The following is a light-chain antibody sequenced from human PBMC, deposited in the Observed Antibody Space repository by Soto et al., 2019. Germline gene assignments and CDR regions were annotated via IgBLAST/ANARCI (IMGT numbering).Light chain of an antibody. CDR3: SSYTSSSTLV. V-gene: IGLV2-14*03. J-gene: IGLJ1*01. CDR1: SSDVGGYNY. CDR2: DVT. Sequence: QSALTQPASVSGSPGQSITISCTGNSSDVGGYNYVSWYQQHPGKAPKLMIYDVTNRPSGASNRFSGSKSGNTASLTISGLQAEDEADYYCSSYTSSSTLVFGTGTKVTVL.